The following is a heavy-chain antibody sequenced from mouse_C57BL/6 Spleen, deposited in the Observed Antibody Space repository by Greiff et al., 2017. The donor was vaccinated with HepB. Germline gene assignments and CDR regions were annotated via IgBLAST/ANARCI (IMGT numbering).Heavy chain of an antibody. D-gene: IGHD1-1*01. CDR2: ISSGGDYI. V-gene: IGHV5-9-1*02. CDR3: TRASYGSSLWFAY. J-gene: IGHJ3*01. Sequence: EVKVEESGEGLVKPGGSLKLSCAASGFTFSSYAMSWVRQTPEKRLEWVAYISSGGDYIYYADTVKGRFTISRDNARNTLYLQMSSLKSEDTAMYYCTRASYGSSLWFAYWGQGTLVTVSA. CDR1: GFTFSSYA.